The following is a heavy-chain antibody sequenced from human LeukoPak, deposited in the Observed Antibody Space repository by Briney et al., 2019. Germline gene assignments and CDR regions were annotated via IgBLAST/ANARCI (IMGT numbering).Heavy chain of an antibody. V-gene: IGHV3-9*01. CDR2: ISWNSGSI. D-gene: IGHD6-13*01. CDR1: GFTFDDYA. J-gene: IGHJ4*02. CDR3: AKAAADPYFDY. Sequence: GRSLRLSCAASGFTFDDYAMHWVRQAPGKGLEWVSGISWNSGSIGYADSVKGRFTISRDNAKNSLYPQMNSLRAEDTALYYCAKAAADPYFDYWGQGTLVTVSS.